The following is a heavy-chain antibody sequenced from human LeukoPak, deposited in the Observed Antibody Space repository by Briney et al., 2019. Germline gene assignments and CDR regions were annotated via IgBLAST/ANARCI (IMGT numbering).Heavy chain of an antibody. Sequence: GGSLRLSCAASGFTFSSYAMSWVRQAPGKWLEWVSAISGSGGSTYYADSVKGRFTISRDNSKNTLYLQMNSLRAEDTAVYYCAGRYCSSTSCYVGYWGQGTLVTVSS. D-gene: IGHD2-2*01. CDR1: GFTFSSYA. J-gene: IGHJ4*02. CDR2: ISGSGGST. CDR3: AGRYCSSTSCYVGY. V-gene: IGHV3-23*01.